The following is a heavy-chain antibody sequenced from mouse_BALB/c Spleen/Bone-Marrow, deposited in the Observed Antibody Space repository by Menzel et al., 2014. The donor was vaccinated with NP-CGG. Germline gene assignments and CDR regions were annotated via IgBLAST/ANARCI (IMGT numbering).Heavy chain of an antibody. Sequence: EVQGVESGPGLVKPSQSLSLTCTVTGYSITSDYAWNWIRQFPGNKLEWMGYISYSGSTSYNPSLKSRISITRDTSKNQFFLQLNSVTTEDTATYYCARFGYDGYWYFDVWGAGTTVTVSS. V-gene: IGHV3-2*02. J-gene: IGHJ1*01. CDR2: ISYSGST. D-gene: IGHD2-2*01. CDR3: ARFGYDGYWYFDV. CDR1: GYSITSDYA.